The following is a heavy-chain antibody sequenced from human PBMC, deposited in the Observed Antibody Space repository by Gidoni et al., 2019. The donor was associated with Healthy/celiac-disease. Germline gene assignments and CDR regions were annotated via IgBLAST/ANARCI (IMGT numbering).Heavy chain of an antibody. CDR3: AKDPRRLGSPRADY. Sequence: EVPLLESGGGLVQPGGSLSLSCAAFGFTFSSYAMRWVRQAPGKGLEWVSAISGSGGSTYCADSVKCLFTISRDNSKNTLYLQMNSLRAEDTAVYYCAKDPRRLGSPRADYWGQGTLVTVSS. V-gene: IGHV3-23*01. J-gene: IGHJ4*02. D-gene: IGHD2-15*01. CDR1: GFTFSSYA. CDR2: ISGSGGST.